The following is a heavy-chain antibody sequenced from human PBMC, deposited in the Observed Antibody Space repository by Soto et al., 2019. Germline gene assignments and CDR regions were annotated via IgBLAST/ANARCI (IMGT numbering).Heavy chain of an antibody. Sequence: PGGSLRLSCAASGFTCSSYGMHWVRQAPGKGLEWVAVIWYDGSNKYYADSVKGRFTISRDNSKNSLYLQMNSLRTEDTALYYCAKDHSPRWELPDYYYYGMDVWGQGTTVTVSS. CDR2: IWYDGSNK. CDR1: GFTCSSYG. CDR3: AKDHSPRWELPDYYYYGMDV. J-gene: IGHJ6*02. V-gene: IGHV3-33*03. D-gene: IGHD1-26*01.